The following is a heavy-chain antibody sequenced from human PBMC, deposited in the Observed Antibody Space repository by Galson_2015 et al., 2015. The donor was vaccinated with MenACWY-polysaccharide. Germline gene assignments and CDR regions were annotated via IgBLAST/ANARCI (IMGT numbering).Heavy chain of an antibody. V-gene: IGHV3-33*01. CDR2: IWYDGSNT. Sequence: SLRLSCATSGITFRNYGMHWVRQAPGKGLEWVAIIWYDGSNTFYADSVKGRFTISRDNSKNTLFLQMNSLRAEDTALYYCAGDRRQNYFDYWGQGTLVTVSS. CDR3: AGDRRQNYFDY. J-gene: IGHJ4*02. CDR1: GITFRNYG.